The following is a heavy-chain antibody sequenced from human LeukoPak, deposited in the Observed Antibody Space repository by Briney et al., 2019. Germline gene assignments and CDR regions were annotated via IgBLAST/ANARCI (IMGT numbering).Heavy chain of an antibody. CDR3: ARGLRITLGYSSGWYTFDY. CDR1: GGSISSGNYY. D-gene: IGHD6-19*01. V-gene: IGHV4-31*03. J-gene: IGHJ4*02. Sequence: SETLSLTCTVSGGSISSGNYYWSWIRQHPGKGLEWIGYIYYSGNTYYNPSLKSRVAISVDTSKNQFSLKLSSVTAADTAVYYCARGLRITLGYSSGWYTFDYWGQGTLVTVSS. CDR2: IYYSGNT.